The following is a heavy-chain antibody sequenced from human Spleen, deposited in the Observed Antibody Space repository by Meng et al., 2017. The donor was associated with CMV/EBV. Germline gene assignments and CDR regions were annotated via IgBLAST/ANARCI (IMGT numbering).Heavy chain of an antibody. Sequence: TVSSDASSWVRQAAGQGLEWMGGSIPIFGTANYAQKFQGRVTITTDESTSTAYMELSSLRSEDTAVYYCVKGGRGYCSSTSCYNFDYWGQGTLVTVSS. J-gene: IGHJ4*02. D-gene: IGHD2-2*01. CDR1: TVSSDA. CDR2: SIPIFGTA. V-gene: IGHV1-69*05. CDR3: VKGGRGYCSSTSCYNFDY.